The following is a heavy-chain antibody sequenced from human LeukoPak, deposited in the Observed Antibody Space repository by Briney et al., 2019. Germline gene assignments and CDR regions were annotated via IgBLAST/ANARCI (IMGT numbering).Heavy chain of an antibody. CDR1: GFTFSSYA. J-gene: IGHJ5*02. V-gene: IGHV3-23*01. D-gene: IGHD3-10*01. Sequence: PGGSLRLSCAASGFTFSSYAMSWVRQAPGKGLEWVSAISGSGGSTYYADSVKGRFTISRDNSKNTLYLQMNSLRAEDTAVYYCARTRYGSGDPNWFDPWGQGTLVTVSS. CDR3: ARTRYGSGDPNWFDP. CDR2: ISGSGGST.